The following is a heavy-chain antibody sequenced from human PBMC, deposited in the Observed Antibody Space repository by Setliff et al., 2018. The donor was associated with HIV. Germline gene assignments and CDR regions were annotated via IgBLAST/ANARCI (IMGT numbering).Heavy chain of an antibody. CDR3: ARDRYAGEIDY. J-gene: IGHJ4*02. V-gene: IGHV4-61*10. Sequence: SETLSLTCTVSGGSISSGNYFWSWIRQPAGKGLEWIGRIDYTGSTYFNPSLKSRLTLSIDTSKNQFSLKLSSVTAADTAVYYCARDRYAGEIDYWGQGTLVTVSS. D-gene: IGHD3-10*01. CDR2: IDYTGST. CDR1: GGSISSGNYF.